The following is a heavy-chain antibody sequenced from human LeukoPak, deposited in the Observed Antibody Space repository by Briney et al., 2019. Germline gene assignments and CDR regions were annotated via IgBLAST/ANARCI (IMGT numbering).Heavy chain of an antibody. D-gene: IGHD6-19*01. J-gene: IGHJ5*01. CDR3: ARGTGYSSGWFAY. Sequence: SETLSLTCTVSGGSISSYYWSWIRQPPGKGLEWIGYIYCSGSTNYNPSLKSRVTISVDTSKNQFSLKLSSVTAADTAVYYCARGTGYSSGWFAYWGQGTLVTVSS. CDR2: IYCSGST. CDR1: GGSISSYY. V-gene: IGHV4-59*01.